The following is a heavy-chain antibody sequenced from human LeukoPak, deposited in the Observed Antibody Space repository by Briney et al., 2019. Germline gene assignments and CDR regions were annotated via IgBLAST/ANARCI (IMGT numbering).Heavy chain of an antibody. J-gene: IGHJ6*02. CDR2: IYYSGST. D-gene: IGHD3-16*01. CDR3: ARASFSYRYYYYGMDV. Sequence: SETLSLTCTVSGGSISSYYWSWIRQPPGKGPEWIGYIYYSGSTNYNPSLKSRVTISVDTSKNQFSLKLSSVTAADTAVYYCARASFSYRYYYYGMDVWGQGTTVTVSS. CDR1: GGSISSYY. V-gene: IGHV4-59*01.